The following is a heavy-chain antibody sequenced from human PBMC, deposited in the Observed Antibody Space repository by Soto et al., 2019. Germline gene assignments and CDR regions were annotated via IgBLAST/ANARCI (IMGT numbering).Heavy chain of an antibody. D-gene: IGHD3-22*01. CDR3: AKDCHYYDRSGPSVTTVYGIDV. V-gene: IGHV3-30*18. CDR2: ISLDGSNE. CDR1: GLTFRNYG. J-gene: IGHJ6*02. Sequence: QVRLVESGGGVVQPGRSLRLSCAASGLTFRNYGFHWVRQAPGKGLEWVAVISLDGSNEYYVDSVKGRFTISRDDSKNTVYLQMNSLRPEDTALYYCAKDCHYYDRSGPSVTTVYGIDVWGQGTAVTVS.